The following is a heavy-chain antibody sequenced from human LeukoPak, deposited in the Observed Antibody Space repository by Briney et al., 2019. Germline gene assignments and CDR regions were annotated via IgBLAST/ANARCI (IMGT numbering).Heavy chain of an antibody. CDR3: ARASYCSSTSCYYYHYGMDV. J-gene: IGHJ6*02. CDR2: IIPILGIA. V-gene: IGHV1-69*04. D-gene: IGHD2-2*01. Sequence: SVKVSCKASGGTFSSYAISWVRQAPGQGLEWMGRIIPILGIANYAQKFQGRVTITADKSTSTAYMELSSLRSEDTAVYYCARASYCSSTSCYYYHYGMDVWGQGTTVTVSS. CDR1: GGTFSSYA.